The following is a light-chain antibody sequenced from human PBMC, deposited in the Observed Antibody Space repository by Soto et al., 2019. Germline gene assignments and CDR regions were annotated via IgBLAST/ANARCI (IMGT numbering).Light chain of an antibody. J-gene: IGKJ1*01. CDR3: HQRQSWPRT. Sequence: DIQMTQSPSSVPASVVDRATITGRASQSISSYLNWYQQKPGKPPKLLIYAASSLQSGIPARFSARGSGTDCTLTISEVQPEDFALYYCHQRQSWPRTFGQGTKVDIK. CDR1: QSISSY. V-gene: IGKV1-39*01. CDR2: AAS.